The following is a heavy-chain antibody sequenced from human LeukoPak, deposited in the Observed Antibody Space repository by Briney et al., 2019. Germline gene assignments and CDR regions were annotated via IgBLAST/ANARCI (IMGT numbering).Heavy chain of an antibody. J-gene: IGHJ6*03. D-gene: IGHD6-6*01. CDR2: INPSGGST. CDR3: ARGRSIAARGDYYMDV. CDR1: GYTFTSYY. Sequence: ASVKVSCKASGYTFTSYYMHWVRQAPGQGLEWMGIINPSGGSTSYAQKFQGRVTITRNTSISTAYMELSSLRSEDTAVYYCARGRSIAARGDYYMDVWGKGTTVTVSS. V-gene: IGHV1-46*01.